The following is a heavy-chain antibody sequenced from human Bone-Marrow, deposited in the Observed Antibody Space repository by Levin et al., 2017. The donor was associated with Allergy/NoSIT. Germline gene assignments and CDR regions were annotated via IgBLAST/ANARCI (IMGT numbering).Heavy chain of an antibody. CDR2: IYYSGST. D-gene: IGHD5-24*01. V-gene: IGHV4-59*01. Sequence: SETLSLTCTVSGGSISSYYWSWIRQPPGKGLEWIGYIYYSGSTNYNPSLKSRVTISVDTSKNQFSLKLSSVTAADTAVYYCARGGSHRDGYKPFYYYGMDVWGQGTTVTVSS. J-gene: IGHJ6*02. CDR3: ARGGSHRDGYKPFYYYGMDV. CDR1: GGSISSYY.